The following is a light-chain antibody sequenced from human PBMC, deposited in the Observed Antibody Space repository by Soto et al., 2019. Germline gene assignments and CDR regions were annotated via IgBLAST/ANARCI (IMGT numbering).Light chain of an antibody. CDR2: RSD. CDR3: ATWHDSLRGYV. Sequence: QSVLTQPPSASGTPGQRVTISCSGSSSTIGTNYVSWYQQLPGTAPKVLIYRSDRRPSGVPDRFSGSKSGTSASLAISGIRSEDEADYYCATWHDSLRGYVFGTGTKVTVL. V-gene: IGLV1-47*01. J-gene: IGLJ1*01. CDR1: SSTIGTNY.